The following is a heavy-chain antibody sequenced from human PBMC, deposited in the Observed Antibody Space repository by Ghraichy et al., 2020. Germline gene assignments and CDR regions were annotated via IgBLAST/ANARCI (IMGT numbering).Heavy chain of an antibody. V-gene: IGHV4-34*01. J-gene: IGHJ4*02. D-gene: IGHD3-9*01. CDR1: GGSFSGYY. Sequence: SETLSLTCAVYGGSFSGYYWSWIRQPPGKGLEWIGEINHSGSTNYNPSLKSRVTISVDTSKNQFSLKLSSVTAADTAVYYCARLRPNVLRYFDWFSDYFDYWGQGTLVTVSS. CDR2: INHSGST. CDR3: ARLRPNVLRYFDWFSDYFDY.